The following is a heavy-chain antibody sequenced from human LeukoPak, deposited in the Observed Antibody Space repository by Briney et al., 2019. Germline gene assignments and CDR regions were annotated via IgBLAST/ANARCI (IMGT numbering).Heavy chain of an antibody. CDR3: AELGITMIGGV. CDR2: IRYDGSNK. D-gene: IGHD3-10*02. V-gene: IGHV3-30*02. J-gene: IGHJ6*04. Sequence: GGSLRLSCAASGFSASGFTFSTFGMHWVRQAPGKGLEWVAFIRYDGSNKYYADSVKGRFTISRDNAKNSLYLQMNSLRAEDTAVYYCAELGITMIGGVWGKGTTVTISS. CDR1: GFTFSTFG.